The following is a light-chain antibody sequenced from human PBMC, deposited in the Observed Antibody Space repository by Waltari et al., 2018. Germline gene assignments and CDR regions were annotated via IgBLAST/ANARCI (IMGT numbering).Light chain of an antibody. Sequence: DIVMTQSPLSLPVTPGEPASISCKASRGLLHSSGYNYVEWYLQKPGQSPQLLISLGSNRASGVPDRFSGSGSGTDFTLKISRVEAEDVGVYYCMQALQSPLTFGGGTKVEIK. CDR2: LGS. CDR3: MQALQSPLT. J-gene: IGKJ4*01. V-gene: IGKV2-28*01. CDR1: RGLLHSSGYNY.